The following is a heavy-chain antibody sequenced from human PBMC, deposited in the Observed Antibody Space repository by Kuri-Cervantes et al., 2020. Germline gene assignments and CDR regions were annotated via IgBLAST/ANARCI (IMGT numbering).Heavy chain of an antibody. CDR2: MNPNSGNT. D-gene: IGHD2-15*01. V-gene: IGHV1-8*02. CDR1: GYTFTGYY. CDR3: ARKFCSGGSCYSFWFDP. Sequence: ASVKVSCKASGYTFTGYYMHWVRQAPGQGLEWMGWMNPNSGNTGYAQKFQGRVTMTRNTSISTAYMELSSLRSDDTAVYYCARKFCSGGSCYSFWFDPWGQGTLVTVSS. J-gene: IGHJ5*02.